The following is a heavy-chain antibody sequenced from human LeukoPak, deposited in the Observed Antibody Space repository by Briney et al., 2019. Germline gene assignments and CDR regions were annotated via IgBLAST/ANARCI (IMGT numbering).Heavy chain of an antibody. D-gene: IGHD3-3*01. CDR2: INPTTGVT. CDR1: GDIFTAYL. J-gene: IGHJ4*02. V-gene: IGHV1-2*06. CDR3: ARENDFNYLFDY. Sequence: ASVKVSCKASGDIFTAYLMLWVRQAPGQGLEWMGRINPTTGVTTYAQRFQDRVTMTRDASVNTVYMELNRLTTADTAMYYCARENDFNYLFDYWGRGTLITVS.